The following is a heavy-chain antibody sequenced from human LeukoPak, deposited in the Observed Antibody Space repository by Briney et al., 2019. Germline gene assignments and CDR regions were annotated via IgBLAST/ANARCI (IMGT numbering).Heavy chain of an antibody. CDR3: ARGLVLGFLDY. CDR2: LNSDASIT. D-gene: IGHD4-11*01. V-gene: IGHV3-74*01. Sequence: PGGCLRLSCAASGFTFSSYWMYWVRQAPGKGLVWVSRLNSDASITTYADSVKGRFTISRDNAKNTLYLQMNSLRAEDTAVYYWARGLVLGFLDYWGQGTPVTVSS. J-gene: IGHJ4*02. CDR1: GFTFSSYW.